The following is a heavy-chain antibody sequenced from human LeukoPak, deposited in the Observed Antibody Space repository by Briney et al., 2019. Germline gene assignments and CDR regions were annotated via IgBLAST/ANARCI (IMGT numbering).Heavy chain of an antibody. CDR2: IYYSGST. CDR1: GGSINSYY. Sequence: PSETLSLTCTVSGGSINSYYWTWIRQPPGKGLEWIGYIYYSGSTHYNPSLNRRVSISLDTSKNQFSLKLSSVTAADTAVYYCARTSRHFYGSGSNLTPWPADMDVWGQGTTVTVSS. V-gene: IGHV4-59*01. D-gene: IGHD3-10*01. J-gene: IGHJ6*02. CDR3: ARTSRHFYGSGSNLTPWPADMDV.